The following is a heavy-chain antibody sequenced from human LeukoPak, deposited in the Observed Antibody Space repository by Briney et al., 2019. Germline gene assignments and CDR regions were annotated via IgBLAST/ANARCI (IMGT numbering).Heavy chain of an antibody. V-gene: IGHV3-74*01. CDR2: INSDGSGT. D-gene: IGHD3-22*01. CDR3: AILPKTYYYDSSGYYHNFDY. CDR1: GFTFSSYW. J-gene: IGHJ4*02. Sequence: GGSLRLSCAASGFTFSSYWMHWVRQAPGKGLVWVSRINSDGSGTSYADSVKGRFTISRDNAKNTLYLQMNGLRAEDTAVYYCAILPKTYYYDSSGYYHNFDYWGQGTLVTASS.